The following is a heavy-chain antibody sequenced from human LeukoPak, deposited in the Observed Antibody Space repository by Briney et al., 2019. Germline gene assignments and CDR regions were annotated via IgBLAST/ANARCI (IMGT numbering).Heavy chain of an antibody. J-gene: IGHJ4*02. Sequence: ASVKVSCKASGYTFTGYYMHWVRRAPGQGLEWMGWINPNSGGTNYAQKFQGWVTMTRDTSISTAYMELSRLRSDDTAVYYCARDGGYSGYDFDYWGQGTLVTVSS. CDR1: GYTFTGYY. CDR2: INPNSGGT. D-gene: IGHD5-12*01. CDR3: ARDGGYSGYDFDY. V-gene: IGHV1-2*04.